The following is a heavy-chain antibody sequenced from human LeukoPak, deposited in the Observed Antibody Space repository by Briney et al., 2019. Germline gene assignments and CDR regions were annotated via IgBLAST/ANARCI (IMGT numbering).Heavy chain of an antibody. CDR3: ARDRYYYDSSGINYFDY. V-gene: IGHV4-59*12. J-gene: IGHJ4*02. D-gene: IGHD3-22*01. CDR1: GGSISSYY. CDR2: IYYSGST. Sequence: PSETLSLTCTVSGGSISSYYWSWIRQPPGKGLEWIGYIYYSGSTNYNPSLKSRVTMSVDTSKNQFSPKLSSVTAADTAVYYCARDRYYYDSSGINYFDYWGQGTLVTVSS.